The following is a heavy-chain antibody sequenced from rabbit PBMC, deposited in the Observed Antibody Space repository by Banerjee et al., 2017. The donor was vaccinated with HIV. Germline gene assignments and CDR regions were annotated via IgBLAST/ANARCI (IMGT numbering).Heavy chain of an antibody. D-gene: IGHD8-1*01. CDR3: ARGFWDGSSDVFEL. CDR2: ISTSSGTT. CDR1: GFSFSSGYD. Sequence: QEQLEESGGDLVKPGASLTLTCKASGFSFSSGYDMCWVRQAPGKGLEWIACISTSSGTTWYASWAKGRFTISKTSSTTVTLQMTSLTAADTATYFCARGFWDGSSDVFELWGPGTLVTVS. J-gene: IGHJ4*01. V-gene: IGHV1S45*01.